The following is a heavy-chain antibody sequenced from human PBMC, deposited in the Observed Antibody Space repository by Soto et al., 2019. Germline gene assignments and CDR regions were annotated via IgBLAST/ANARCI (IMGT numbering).Heavy chain of an antibody. CDR2: INHSGST. D-gene: IGHD3-3*01. Sequence: SETLSLTCAVYGGSFSGYYWSWIRQPPGKGLEWIGEINHSGSTNYNPSLKSRVTISVDTSKNQFSLKLSSVTAADTAVYYCARGFDFWSGYQTGNYYYYYMDVWGKGTTVTVSS. J-gene: IGHJ6*03. CDR3: ARGFDFWSGYQTGNYYYYYMDV. CDR1: GGSFSGYY. V-gene: IGHV4-34*01.